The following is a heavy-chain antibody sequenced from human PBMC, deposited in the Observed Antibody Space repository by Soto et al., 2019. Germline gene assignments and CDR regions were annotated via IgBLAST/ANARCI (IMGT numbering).Heavy chain of an antibody. CDR3: ARRAGGAVVWDDYF. V-gene: IGHV3-23*01. D-gene: IGHD1-1*01. J-gene: IGHJ2*01. Sequence: EEQLLESGGGVVQRGGSLRLSCAASGFIFSNYAMTWVRQAPGKGLEWVSRISGRGGSTYYADSVKGRLTMSRDNSENTLHRQMNSLSAEDTAIYYCARRAGGAVVWDDYFWGRGTLGTV. CDR2: ISGRGGST. CDR1: GFIFSNYA.